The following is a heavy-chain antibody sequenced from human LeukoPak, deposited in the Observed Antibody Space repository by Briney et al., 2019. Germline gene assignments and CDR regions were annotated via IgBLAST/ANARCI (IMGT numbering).Heavy chain of an antibody. CDR1: GYTFTSYY. D-gene: IGHD3-22*01. J-gene: IGHJ3*02. CDR3: ARVIPSTYYDRGSGAFDI. CDR2: INPSGGST. Sequence: ASVKVSCKASGYTFTSYYMHWVRQAPGQGLEWMGIINPSGGSTSYAQKFQGRVTMTRDTSTSTVYMELSSLRSEDTAVYYCARVIPSTYYDRGSGAFDIWGQGTMVTVSS. V-gene: IGHV1-46*01.